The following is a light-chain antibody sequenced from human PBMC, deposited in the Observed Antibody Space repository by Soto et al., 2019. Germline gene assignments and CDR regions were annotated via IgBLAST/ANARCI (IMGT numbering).Light chain of an antibody. J-gene: IGLJ1*01. Sequence: QSVLTQPPSASGTPGQRVIISCSGSTSNIGSHSVNWFQHLPGTAPKLLIITNNQRPSGVPDRFSGYKSGTSASLVISGLQSEDEADYYCATWDDSLKGVFGTGTKVTVL. CDR1: TSNIGSHS. V-gene: IGLV1-44*01. CDR3: ATWDDSLKGV. CDR2: TNN.